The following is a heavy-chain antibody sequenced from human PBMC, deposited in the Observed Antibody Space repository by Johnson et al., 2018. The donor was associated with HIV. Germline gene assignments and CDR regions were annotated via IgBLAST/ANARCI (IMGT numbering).Heavy chain of an antibody. D-gene: IGHD6-13*01. CDR1: GFTFSSYA. Sequence: QVQLVESGGGVVQAGRSLRLSCAASGFTFSSYAMHWVRQAPGKGLEWVAVISYDGSNKYYADSVKGRFTISRDNSKNTLYLQMNSLRAEDTAVYYCARELGGSSLPFGAFDIWGQGTMVTVSS. CDR3: ARELGGSSLPFGAFDI. V-gene: IGHV3-30-3*01. J-gene: IGHJ3*02. CDR2: ISYDGSNK.